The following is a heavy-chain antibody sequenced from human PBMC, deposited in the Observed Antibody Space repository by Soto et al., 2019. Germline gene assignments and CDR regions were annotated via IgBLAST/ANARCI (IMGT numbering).Heavy chain of an antibody. Sequence: KPSETLSLTCTVSGGSISSYYWSWIRQPPGKGLEWIGYIYYSGSTNYNPSLKSRVTISVDTSKNQFSLKLSSVTAADTAVYYCARLDLRGDDYGDYRRYYFDYWGQGTLVTVSS. CDR2: IYYSGST. CDR1: GGSISSYY. CDR3: ARLDLRGDDYGDYRRYYFDY. J-gene: IGHJ4*02. V-gene: IGHV4-59*08. D-gene: IGHD4-17*01.